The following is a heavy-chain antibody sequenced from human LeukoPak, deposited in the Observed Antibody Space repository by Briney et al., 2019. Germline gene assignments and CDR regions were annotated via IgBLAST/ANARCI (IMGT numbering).Heavy chain of an antibody. Sequence: GGSLRLSCAASGFTFSSYSMNWVRQAPGKGLEWVSSISSSRSYIYYADSMKGRFTISRDNAKNSLYLQMNSLRAEDTAVYYCARDQRDSGCLDYWGQGTLVTASS. CDR1: GFTFSSYS. D-gene: IGHD6-19*01. CDR2: ISSSRSYI. J-gene: IGHJ4*02. CDR3: ARDQRDSGCLDY. V-gene: IGHV3-21*01.